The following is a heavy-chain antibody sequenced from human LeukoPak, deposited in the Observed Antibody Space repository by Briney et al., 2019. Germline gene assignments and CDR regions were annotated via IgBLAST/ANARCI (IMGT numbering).Heavy chain of an antibody. CDR3: ARNVGWSFDY. V-gene: IGHV7-4-1*01. CDR1: GYTFTTYA. CDR2: INTKTGNP. Sequence: GASVKVSCKASGYTFTTYAINWVRLAPGQGLEWMGWINTKTGNPLYAQGFTGPFVFSLDTSVSTAYLQIGSLKAEDTAVYYCARNVGWSFDYWGQGTLVTVSS. D-gene: IGHD6-19*01. J-gene: IGHJ4*02.